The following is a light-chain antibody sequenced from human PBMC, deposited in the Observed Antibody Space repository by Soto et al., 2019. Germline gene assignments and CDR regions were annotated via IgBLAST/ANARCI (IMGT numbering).Light chain of an antibody. CDR2: GAS. V-gene: IGKV3-15*01. Sequence: EIVMTQSPATLSVSPGERATLSCRASQSVSSNLAWYQQKPGQAPRLLIYGASTRATGFPARFSGSGSGTEFTPTISSLQSEDFAVYYCQRYNNWPATFGGGTKVEIK. CDR1: QSVSSN. CDR3: QRYNNWPAT. J-gene: IGKJ4*01.